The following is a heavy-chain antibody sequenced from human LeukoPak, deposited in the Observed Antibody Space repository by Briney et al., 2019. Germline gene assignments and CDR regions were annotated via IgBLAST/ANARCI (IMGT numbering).Heavy chain of an antibody. V-gene: IGHV4-59*01. CDR3: ARGTTTMVREVNHVFDS. Sequence: SETLSLTCTVSGGFFSNYYWSWIRQPPGKGLEWIGYVYNSGSTKYKPSLKSRVTISVDTSKNEYSLRLNSVTAADTAVYFCARGTTTMVREVNHVFDSWGQGRLVTVSS. CDR2: VYNSGST. CDR1: GGFFSNYY. D-gene: IGHD3-10*01. J-gene: IGHJ4*02.